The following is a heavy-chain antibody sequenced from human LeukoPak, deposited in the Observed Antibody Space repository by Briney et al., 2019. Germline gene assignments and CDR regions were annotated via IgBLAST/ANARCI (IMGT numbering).Heavy chain of an antibody. D-gene: IGHD6-19*01. V-gene: IGHV3-23*01. Sequence: QTGGSLRLSCATSGFTFSSDAMSWVRQAPGKGLEWVSTIVGDAGVTYYADPAKGRFTISRDNSKNTLFLQMNSLRAEDTAVYYCAKDTPLTAYTSGWSRNSFDYWGQGSLVTVSS. CDR2: IVGDAGVT. J-gene: IGHJ4*02. CDR3: AKDTPLTAYTSGWSRNSFDY. CDR1: GFTFSSDA.